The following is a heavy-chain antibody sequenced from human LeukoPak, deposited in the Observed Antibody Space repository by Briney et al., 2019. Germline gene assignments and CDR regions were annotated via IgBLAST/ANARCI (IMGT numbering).Heavy chain of an antibody. J-gene: IGHJ4*02. CDR3: ARGAARWLQAHFDY. CDR2: INHSGST. D-gene: IGHD5-24*01. V-gene: IGHV4-34*01. Sequence: SETLSLTCAAYGGSFSGYYWSWIRQPPGKGLEWIGEINHSGSTNYNPSLKSRVTISVDTSKNQFSLKLSSVTAADTAVYYCARGAARWLQAHFDYWGQGTLVTVSS. CDR1: GGSFSGYY.